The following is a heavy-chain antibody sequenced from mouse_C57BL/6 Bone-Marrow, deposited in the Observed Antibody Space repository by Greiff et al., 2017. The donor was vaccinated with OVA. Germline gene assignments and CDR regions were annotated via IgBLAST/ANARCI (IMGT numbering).Heavy chain of an antibody. CDR1: GYTFTSYW. V-gene: IGHV1-72*01. Sequence: QVQLQQPGAELVKPGASVKLSCKASGYTFTSYWMHWVKQRPGRGLEWIGRIDPNSGGTKYNEKVKSKATLTVDKPSSTAYMQLSSLTSADSAVYYCARGLLRGEYYAMDYWDQGTSVTVTA. CDR2: IDPNSGGT. CDR3: ARGLLRGEYYAMDY. D-gene: IGHD1-1*01. J-gene: IGHJ4*01.